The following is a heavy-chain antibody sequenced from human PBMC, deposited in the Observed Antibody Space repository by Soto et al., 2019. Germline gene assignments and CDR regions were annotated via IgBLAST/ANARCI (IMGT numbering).Heavy chain of an antibody. CDR2: IYYTGRT. D-gene: IGHD3-9*01. CDR3: ARVRERLQYFDWFYHFDS. CDR1: GGSIGGYY. J-gene: IGHJ4*02. V-gene: IGHV4-59*12. Sequence: SETLSLTCTVSGGSIGGYYGSWIRQAPGKGLEWLGYIYYTGRTKYNPSLKTRVTMSADTTKNQVSLRLTSVTAADTAVYYCARVRERLQYFDWFYHFDSWGQGTLVTVSS.